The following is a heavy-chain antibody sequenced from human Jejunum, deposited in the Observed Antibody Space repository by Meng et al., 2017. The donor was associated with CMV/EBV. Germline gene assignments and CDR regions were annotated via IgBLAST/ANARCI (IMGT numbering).Heavy chain of an antibody. Sequence: WIRKPPGKALEWLGYVYRDASTKSNPALKSRVSISVDTSNNHFSLKPSSVTAADTAVYFCARDPVEDVVAIPGRPNFCRYYGLNVWGQGTTVTVSS. J-gene: IGHJ6*02. CDR3: ARDPVEDVVAIPGRPNFCRYYGLNV. V-gene: IGHV4-61*03. CDR2: VYRDAST. D-gene: IGHD2-15*01.